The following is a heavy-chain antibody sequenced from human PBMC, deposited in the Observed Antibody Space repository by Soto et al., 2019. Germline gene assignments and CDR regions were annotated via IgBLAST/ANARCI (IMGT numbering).Heavy chain of an antibody. V-gene: IGHV3-23*01. Sequence: EVQLLESGGGLVQPGGSLRLSCAASGFTFSSYAMSWVRQAPGKGLEWVSAISGSGGSTYYADSVKGRFTISRDNSKNTLYRQMNSLRAEDTAVYYCAKVGYSSSWYGMGAFDIWGQGTMVTVSS. J-gene: IGHJ3*02. CDR1: GFTFSSYA. CDR3: AKVGYSSSWYGMGAFDI. D-gene: IGHD6-13*01. CDR2: ISGSGGST.